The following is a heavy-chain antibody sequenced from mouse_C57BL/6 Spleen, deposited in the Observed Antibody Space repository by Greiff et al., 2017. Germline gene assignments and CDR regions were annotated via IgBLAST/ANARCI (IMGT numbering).Heavy chain of an antibody. J-gene: IGHJ2*01. CDR3: AREGIYGYFDY. CDR1: GYSITSGYD. D-gene: IGHD1-1*01. V-gene: IGHV3-1*01. Sequence: ESGPGMVKPSQSLSLTCTVTGYSITSGYDWHWIRHFPGNKLEWMGYISYSGSTNYNPSLKSRISITHDTSKNHFFLKLNSVTTEDTATYYCAREGIYGYFDYWGQGTTLTVSS. CDR2: ISYSGST.